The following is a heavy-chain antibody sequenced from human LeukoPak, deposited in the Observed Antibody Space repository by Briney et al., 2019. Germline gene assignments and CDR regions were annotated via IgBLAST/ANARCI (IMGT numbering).Heavy chain of an antibody. V-gene: IGHV3-23*01. CDR1: GFTSTNYA. Sequence: GGSLRLSCAASGFTSTNYAMNWVRQAPGKGLEWVSVLIGSSGSTDYADSVKGRFTISRDASKNTLFLQMNSLRAEDTAIYYCAKGAYDYIEIGYFDSWGQGTLVTVSS. CDR2: LIGSSGST. CDR3: AKGAYDYIEIGYFDS. D-gene: IGHD5-12*01. J-gene: IGHJ4*02.